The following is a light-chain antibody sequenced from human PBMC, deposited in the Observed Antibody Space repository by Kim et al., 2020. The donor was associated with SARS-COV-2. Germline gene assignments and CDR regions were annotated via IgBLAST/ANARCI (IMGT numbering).Light chain of an antibody. CDR2: GAY. V-gene: IGKV3-20*01. CDR1: QSISSSY. Sequence: LYPGERDTLSCRASQSISSSYLGWYQQKPGQAPRLLIYGAYSRATGIPDRFSGSGSGTDFTLTISRLEPEDFAVYYCQHYGSAPYSFGQGTKLEI. J-gene: IGKJ2*03. CDR3: QHYGSAPYS.